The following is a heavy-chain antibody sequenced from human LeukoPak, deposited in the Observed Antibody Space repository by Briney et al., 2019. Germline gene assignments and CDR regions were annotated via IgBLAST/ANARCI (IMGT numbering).Heavy chain of an antibody. V-gene: IGHV4-34*01. CDR1: GGSIGSFY. J-gene: IGHJ4*02. Sequence: SETLSLTCSVSGGSIGSFYWSWIRQPPGKGLEWIGEINHSGSTNYNPSLKSRVTISVDTSKNQFSLKLSSVTAADTAVYYCARVRLTGDANYFDYWGQGTLVTVSS. D-gene: IGHD2-21*02. CDR3: ARVRLTGDANYFDY. CDR2: INHSGST.